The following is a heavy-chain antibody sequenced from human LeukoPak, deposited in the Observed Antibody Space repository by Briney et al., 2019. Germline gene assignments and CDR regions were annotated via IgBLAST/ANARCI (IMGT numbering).Heavy chain of an antibody. J-gene: IGHJ4*02. Sequence: GGSLRLSCAASGFTFSSYAMSWVRQAPGKGLEWVSAISGSGGSTYYADSVKGRFTTSRDNSKNTLYLQMNSLRAEDTAVYYCAKLLSSSWYYFDYWGQGTLVTVSS. CDR3: AKLLSSSWYYFDY. V-gene: IGHV3-23*01. D-gene: IGHD6-13*01. CDR2: ISGSGGST. CDR1: GFTFSSYA.